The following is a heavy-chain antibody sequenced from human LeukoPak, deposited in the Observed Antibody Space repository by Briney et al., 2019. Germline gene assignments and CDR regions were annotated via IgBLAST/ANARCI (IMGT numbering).Heavy chain of an antibody. D-gene: IGHD6-19*01. V-gene: IGHV1-3*01. CDR3: ARERVAVEYGMDV. CDR1: GYTFTSYA. Sequence: ASVTVSCKASGYTFTSYAMHWVRQAPGQRLEWMGWINAGNGNTKYSQNFQGRVTITRDTSASTAYMELSSLRSEDTAVYYCARERVAVEYGMDVWGQGTTVTVSS. J-gene: IGHJ6*02. CDR2: INAGNGNT.